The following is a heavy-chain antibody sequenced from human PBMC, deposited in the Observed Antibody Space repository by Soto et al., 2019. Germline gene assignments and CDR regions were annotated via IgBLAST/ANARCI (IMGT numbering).Heavy chain of an antibody. CDR3: AHRPIPDYYGSGSLYDY. CDR2: IYWDDDK. J-gene: IGHJ4*02. CDR1: GFSLSTSGVG. Sequence: SGPTLVNPTQTLTLTCTFSGFSLSTSGVGVGWIRQPPGKALEWLALIYWDDDKRYSPSLKSRLTITKDTSKNQVVLTMTNMDPVDTATYYCAHRPIPDYYGSGSLYDYWGQGTLVTVSS. D-gene: IGHD3-10*01. V-gene: IGHV2-5*02.